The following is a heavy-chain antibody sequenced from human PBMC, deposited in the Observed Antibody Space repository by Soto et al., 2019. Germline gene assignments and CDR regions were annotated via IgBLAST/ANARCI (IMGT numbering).Heavy chain of an antibody. CDR3: AKDGGVRGVTDAFDI. D-gene: IGHD3-10*01. V-gene: IGHV3-23*01. J-gene: IGHJ3*02. CDR1: GFTFSSYT. Sequence: GGSLRLSCVASGFTFSSYTMSWVRQAPGKGLECVSAITISGGSTYYADSVKGRFTISRDNSKNTLYLQMNSLRAEDTAVYYCAKDGGVRGVTDAFDIWGQGTMVTVSS. CDR2: ITISGGST.